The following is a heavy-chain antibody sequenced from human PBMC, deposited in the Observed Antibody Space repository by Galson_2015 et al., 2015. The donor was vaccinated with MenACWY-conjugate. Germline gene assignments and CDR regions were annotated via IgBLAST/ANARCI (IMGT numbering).Heavy chain of an antibody. CDR1: GYIFTTYW. CDR2: ISSGDSNT. Sequence: QSGAEVKKPGESLQISCTASGYIFTTYWFAWVRQMPGKGLEWMGLISSGDSNTRYSPSFQGQVTISADKSISTAYLQWSSLKASDTAMYYCARHPPGGRGMDVWGQGTTVTVSS. J-gene: IGHJ6*02. V-gene: IGHV5-51*01. D-gene: IGHD1-26*01. CDR3: ARHPPGGRGMDV.